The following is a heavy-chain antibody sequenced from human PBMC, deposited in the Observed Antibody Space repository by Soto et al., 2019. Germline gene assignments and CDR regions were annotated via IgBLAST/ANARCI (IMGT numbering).Heavy chain of an antibody. CDR3: ARALAAREVPYYFDY. CDR2: INHSGST. J-gene: IGHJ4*02. D-gene: IGHD6-6*01. V-gene: IGHV4-34*01. Sequence: SETLSLTCAVYGGSFSGYYWSWIRQPPGKGLEWIGEINHSGSTNYNPSLKSRVTISVDTSKNQFSLKLSSVTAADTAVYYCARALAAREVPYYFDYWGQGTLVTVSS. CDR1: GGSFSGYY.